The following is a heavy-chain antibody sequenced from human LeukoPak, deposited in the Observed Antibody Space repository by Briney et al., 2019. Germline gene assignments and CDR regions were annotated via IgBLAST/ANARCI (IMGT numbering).Heavy chain of an antibody. CDR3: ARLDSSGYYSCDY. D-gene: IGHD3-22*01. CDR2: IYPGDSDT. V-gene: IGHV5-51*01. CDR1: GYSSTSYW. Sequence: GESLKISCEGSGYSSTSYWIAWVRQMPGKGLEWMGIIYPGDSDTRYSPSFQGQVTISADKSITTAYLQWSSLEASDTDMYYCARLDSSGYYSCDYWGQGTLVTVSS. J-gene: IGHJ4*02.